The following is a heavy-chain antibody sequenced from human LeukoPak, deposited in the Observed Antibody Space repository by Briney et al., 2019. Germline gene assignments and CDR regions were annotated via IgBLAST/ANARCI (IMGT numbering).Heavy chain of an antibody. Sequence: ASVKVSCKASGGTFSSYAISWVRQAPGQGLEWMGGIIPIFGTANYAQKFQGRVTITADESTSTAYMELSSLRSEDTAVYYCARSDAFQLYRESDYWGQGTLVTVSS. D-gene: IGHD2-2*01. CDR3: ARSDAFQLYRESDY. J-gene: IGHJ4*02. CDR2: IIPIFGTA. CDR1: GGTFSSYA. V-gene: IGHV1-69*13.